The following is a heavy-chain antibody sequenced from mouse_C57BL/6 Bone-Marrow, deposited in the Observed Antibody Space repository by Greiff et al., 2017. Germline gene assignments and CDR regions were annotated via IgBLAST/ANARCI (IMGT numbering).Heavy chain of an antibody. CDR3: ARANDYDDMDY. CDR2: IRNKANGYTT. J-gene: IGHJ4*01. Sequence: EVQLVESGGGLVQPGGSLSLSCAASGFTFTDYYMSWVRQPPGKALEWLGFIRNKANGYTTEYSASVKGRFTISRANSQSILYLQMNALRAEDSATYYCARANDYDDMDYWGQGTSVTVSS. V-gene: IGHV7-3*01. CDR1: GFTFTDYY.